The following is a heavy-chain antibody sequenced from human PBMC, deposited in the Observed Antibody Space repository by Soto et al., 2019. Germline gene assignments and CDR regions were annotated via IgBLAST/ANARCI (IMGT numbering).Heavy chain of an antibody. Sequence: QVQLQESGPGLVKPSETLSLTCTVSGGSVSSGSYYWSWIRQPPGKGLEWIGYIYYSGSTNYNPSPKSRVTISVDTAKNQFSLKLSSVTAADTAVYYCANYPTTVTSDYWGQGTLVTVSS. CDR2: IYYSGST. CDR3: ANYPTTVTSDY. D-gene: IGHD4-17*01. CDR1: GGSVSSGSYY. J-gene: IGHJ4*02. V-gene: IGHV4-61*01.